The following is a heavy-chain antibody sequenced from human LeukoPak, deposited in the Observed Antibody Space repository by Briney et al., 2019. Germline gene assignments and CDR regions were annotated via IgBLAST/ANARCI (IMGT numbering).Heavy chain of an antibody. V-gene: IGHV3-53*01. CDR2: IYSGGST. J-gene: IGHJ4*02. Sequence: GGSLRLSCAASGFTFSDYGLHWVRQAPGKGLEWVSVIYSGGSTYYADSVKGRFTISRDNSKNTLYLQMNSLRAEDTAVYYCARALYFDSTAYFDYWGQGTLVTVSS. D-gene: IGHD3-9*01. CDR3: ARALYFDSTAYFDY. CDR1: GFTFSDYG.